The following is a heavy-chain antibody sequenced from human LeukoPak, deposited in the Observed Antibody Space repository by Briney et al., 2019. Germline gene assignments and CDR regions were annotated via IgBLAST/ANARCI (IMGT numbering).Heavy chain of an antibody. D-gene: IGHD4-17*01. CDR1: GGSISSYY. CDR3: ARLYGDYGSYYYYGMDV. V-gene: IGHV4-59*08. CDR2: IYYSGST. J-gene: IGHJ6*02. Sequence: SETLSLTCTVSGGSISSYYWSWIRQPPGKGLEWIGYIYYSGSTNYNPSLKSRVTISVDTSKNQFSLKLSSVTAADTAVYYCARLYGDYGSYYYYGMDVWGQGTTVTVSS.